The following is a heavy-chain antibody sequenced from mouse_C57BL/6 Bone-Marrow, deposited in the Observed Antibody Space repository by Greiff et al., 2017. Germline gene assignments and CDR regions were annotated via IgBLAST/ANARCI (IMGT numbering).Heavy chain of an antibody. Sequence: EVKLMESGPGLVKPSQSLSLTCSVTGYSFTSGYYWNWIRQFPGNKLEWMGYISYDGINNYNPSPKNRISITRDTSKNQFFLKLNSVTTEDTATYYCARDQGGDLDYWGQGTTLTVSS. CDR3: ARDQGGDLDY. V-gene: IGHV3-6*01. J-gene: IGHJ2*01. CDR2: ISYDGIN. CDR1: GYSFTSGYY. D-gene: IGHD3-2*02.